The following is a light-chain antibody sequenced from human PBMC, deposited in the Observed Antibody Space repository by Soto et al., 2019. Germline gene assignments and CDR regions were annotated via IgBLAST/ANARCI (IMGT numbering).Light chain of an antibody. V-gene: IGKV3-11*01. CDR2: DAS. J-gene: IGKJ4*01. CDR3: QQRSNWFLT. CDR1: QSVSSY. Sequence: EIVLTQSPATLSLSPGERATLSCRASQSVSSYLAWYQQKPGQAPRLLIYDASNRATGIPARFSGSGSGTDFTLTISSLEPEDFAVYYCQQRSNWFLTLGVGTKVEIK.